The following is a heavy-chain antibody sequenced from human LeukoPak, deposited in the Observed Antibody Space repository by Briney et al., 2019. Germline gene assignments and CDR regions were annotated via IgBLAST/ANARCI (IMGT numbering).Heavy chain of an antibody. CDR3: ARGDFSDYGNYVDAFDI. CDR1: GFTFNNYW. D-gene: IGHD4-17*01. Sequence: GGSLRLSCAASGFTFNNYWMSWVPQAPGKGLEWVANIDQHGSQKFCVDSVKGRFTISRDNTKNSLYLQMNSLKAEDTAVYYCARGDFSDYGNYVDAFDIWGQGTMVTVSS. V-gene: IGHV3-7*01. J-gene: IGHJ3*02. CDR2: IDQHGSQK.